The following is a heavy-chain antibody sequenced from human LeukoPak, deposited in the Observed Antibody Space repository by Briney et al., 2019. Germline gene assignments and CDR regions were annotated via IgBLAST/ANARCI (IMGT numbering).Heavy chain of an antibody. Sequence: GESLKISFKGSGCSFTSYWIGWVRRMAGKGVEWMGIIYPGDSDTRYSTSFQGQVTISADKTIRNTYRKWSSLKASDTAMYYCARGRWDIVVVVAARGKYYFDYWGQGTLVTVSS. CDR2: IYPGDSDT. J-gene: IGHJ4*02. V-gene: IGHV5-51*01. CDR3: ARGRWDIVVVVAARGKYYFDY. D-gene: IGHD2-15*01. CDR1: GCSFTSYW.